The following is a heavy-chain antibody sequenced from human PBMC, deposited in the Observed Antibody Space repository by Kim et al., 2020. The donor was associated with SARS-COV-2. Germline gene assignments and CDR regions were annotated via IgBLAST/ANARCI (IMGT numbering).Heavy chain of an antibody. J-gene: IGHJ5*02. Sequence: GGSLRLSCAASGFTLSDCYMSWIRQAPGKGLEWVSYISSRGSNTDYAASVKGRFTISRDSAKKSLYLQMNNLRVEDTAVYYCARGNYCNPGAADAWGQGT. V-gene: IGHV3-11*01. CDR2: ISSRGSNT. D-gene: IGHD3-10*01. CDR1: GFTLSDCY. CDR3: ARGNYCNPGAADA.